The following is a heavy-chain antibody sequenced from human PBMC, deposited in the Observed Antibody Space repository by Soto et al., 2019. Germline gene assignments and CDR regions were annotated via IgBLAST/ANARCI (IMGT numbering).Heavy chain of an antibody. V-gene: IGHV4-61*08. CDR3: ATSYGNAWYTY. CDR1: GDSVGSGAFY. J-gene: IGHJ4*02. CDR2: IYYTGST. D-gene: IGHD6-13*01. Sequence: PSETLSLTCTVSGDSVGSGAFYWSWIRQSPGKGLEWIGYIYYTGSTTYNPSLKSRLTISVDRSKNQFTLKLTSVTVADTAVYYCATSYGNAWYTYWGQGTQVTVSS.